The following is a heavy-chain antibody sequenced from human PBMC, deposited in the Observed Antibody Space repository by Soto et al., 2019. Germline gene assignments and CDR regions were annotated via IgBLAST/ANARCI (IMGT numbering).Heavy chain of an antibody. CDR1: GYTFTSYG. V-gene: IGHV1-18*01. CDR3: ARGGYYDSSGSRNYHYYGMNV. CDR2: ISPYDGYT. J-gene: IGHJ6*02. D-gene: IGHD3-22*01. Sequence: QVQLVQSGAEVKKPGASVKVSCKASGYTFTSYGINWVRQAPGQGLEWLGWISPYDGYTNYSQILNRRRYLTTETSTKTAYMELRSLRSDETAMYYCARGGYYDSSGSRNYHYYGMNVWGQGTTVTVS.